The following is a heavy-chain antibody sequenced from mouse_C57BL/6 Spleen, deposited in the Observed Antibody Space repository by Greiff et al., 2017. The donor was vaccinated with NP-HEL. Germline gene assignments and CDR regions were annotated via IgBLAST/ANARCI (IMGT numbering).Heavy chain of an antibody. D-gene: IGHD2-5*01. V-gene: IGHV1-82*01. CDR1: GYAFSSSW. CDR3: ARKRTYYSNYGAMDY. Sequence: QVQLQQSGPELVKPGASVKISCKASGYAFSSSWMNWVKQRPGKGLEWIGRIYPGDGDTNYNGKFKGKATLTADKSSSTAYMQLSSLTSEDSAVYFCARKRTYYSNYGAMDYWGQGTSVTVSS. CDR2: IYPGDGDT. J-gene: IGHJ4*01.